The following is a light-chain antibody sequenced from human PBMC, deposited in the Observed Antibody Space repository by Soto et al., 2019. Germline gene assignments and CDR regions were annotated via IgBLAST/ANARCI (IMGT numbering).Light chain of an antibody. V-gene: IGKV1-39*01. Sequence: DIQMTQSPSSLSASVGDRVTITCRASESINRHLNWYQQQPGKAPKLLIYGASSLQNGVPPRFRGGGSGTDVTLIITNVQLEDFATYYCQQRYSARAITFGQGTRLEIK. J-gene: IGKJ5*01. CDR1: ESINRH. CDR3: QQRYSARAIT. CDR2: GAS.